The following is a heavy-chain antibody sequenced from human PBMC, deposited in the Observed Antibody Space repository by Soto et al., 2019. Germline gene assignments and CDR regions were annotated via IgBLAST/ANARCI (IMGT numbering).Heavy chain of an antibody. Sequence: QVLLVQSGAEVKKPGASVKVSCKASGYSFTTYGISWVRQAPGQGLEWMGWISGYNGDTNYAQNFQARVTMTTDTSTSTAYMELRSLRSDDTAVYYCAREGVRPYYYYGMDVWGQGTTVTVSS. J-gene: IGHJ6*02. CDR3: AREGVRPYYYYGMDV. CDR2: ISGYNGDT. CDR1: GYSFTTYG. D-gene: IGHD2-21*01. V-gene: IGHV1-18*01.